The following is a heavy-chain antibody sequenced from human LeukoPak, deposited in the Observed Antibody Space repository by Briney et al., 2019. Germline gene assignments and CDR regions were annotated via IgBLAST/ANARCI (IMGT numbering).Heavy chain of an antibody. J-gene: IGHJ4*02. CDR1: GFIVSNKY. V-gene: IGHV3-30*18. CDR3: AKDRYGSGRPAGSDY. Sequence: PGGSLRLSCAASGFIVSNKYMNWVRQAPGKGLEWVAVISYDGSNKYYADSVKGRFTISRDNSKNTLYLQMNSLRAEDTAVYYCAKDRYGSGRPAGSDYWGQGTLVTVSS. D-gene: IGHD3-10*01. CDR2: ISYDGSNK.